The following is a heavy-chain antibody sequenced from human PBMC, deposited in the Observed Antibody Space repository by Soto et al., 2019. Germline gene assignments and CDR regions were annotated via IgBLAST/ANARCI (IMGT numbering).Heavy chain of an antibody. CDR2: ISASGRTT. J-gene: IGHJ4*02. CDR1: GSTFSTYV. V-gene: IGHV3-23*01. D-gene: IGHD1-26*01. Sequence: PGGSLRLSCVTSGSTFSTYVMSWVRQAPGKGLEWVSLISASGRTTYYIDSVKGRFTISRDNSQNTLFLQMNSLRADVTAVYYCAKERPTTTCFDSGGQGTLVTVSS. CDR3: AKERPTTTCFDS.